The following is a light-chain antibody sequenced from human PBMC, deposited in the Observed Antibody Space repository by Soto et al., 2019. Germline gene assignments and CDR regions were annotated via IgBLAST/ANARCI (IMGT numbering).Light chain of an antibody. CDR2: DAS. CDR3: QQYSSYTRT. V-gene: IGKV1-5*01. J-gene: IGKJ1*01. Sequence: DIQMTQSPSTLSASVGDRVTITCRASQSIGRWLAWYQQKPGKAPKLLIYDASSLESGVPSRFSGSGSGTEVTLTISSLQPDDLATYYCQQYSSYTRTFGQGTKVEI. CDR1: QSIGRW.